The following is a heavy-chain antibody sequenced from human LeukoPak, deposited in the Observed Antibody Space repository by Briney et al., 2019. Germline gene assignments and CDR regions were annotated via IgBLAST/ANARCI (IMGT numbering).Heavy chain of an antibody. Sequence: PSETMSLTCGVYGGPFSRYYWSWIRQPPGKGLEWIGEINHSGSSNYNPSLKSRITISVDTSKNQFSLKLSSVTAADTAVYYCARGAYDFWSGFNYGMDVWGQGTTVTVSS. D-gene: IGHD3-3*01. V-gene: IGHV4-34*01. CDR1: GGPFSRYY. CDR3: ARGAYDFWSGFNYGMDV. CDR2: INHSGSS. J-gene: IGHJ6*02.